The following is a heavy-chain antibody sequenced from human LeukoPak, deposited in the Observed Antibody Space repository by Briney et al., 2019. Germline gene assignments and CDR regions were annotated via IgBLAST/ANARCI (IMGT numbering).Heavy chain of an antibody. J-gene: IGHJ5*02. CDR2: IIPIFGTA. Sequence: GASVKVSCKASGGTFSSYAISWVRQAPGQGLEWMGGIIPIFGTANYAQKFQGRVTITTDESTSTAYMELSSLRSEDTAVYYCARDSSGGSWFDPWGQGTLVTVSS. V-gene: IGHV1-69*05. D-gene: IGHD2-15*01. CDR3: ARDSSGGSWFDP. CDR1: GGTFSSYA.